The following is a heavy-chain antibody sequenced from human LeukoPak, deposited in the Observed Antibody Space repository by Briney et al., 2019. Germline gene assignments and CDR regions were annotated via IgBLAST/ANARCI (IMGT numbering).Heavy chain of an antibody. CDR1: GGSFSGYY. CDR3: ARRGKVGAPGVGYFDL. CDR2: INHSGST. J-gene: IGHJ2*01. Sequence: SETLSLTCAVYGGSFSGYYWSWIRQPPGKGLEWIGEINHSGSTNYNPSLKSRVTISVDTSKNQFSLKLSSVTAADTAVYYCARRGKVGAPGVGYFDLWGRGTLVTVSS. V-gene: IGHV4-34*01. D-gene: IGHD1-26*01.